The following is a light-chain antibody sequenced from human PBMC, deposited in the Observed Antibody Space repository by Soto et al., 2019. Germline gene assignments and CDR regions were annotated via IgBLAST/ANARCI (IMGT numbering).Light chain of an antibody. V-gene: IGLV2-23*01. Sequence: QSALTQPASVSGSPGQSITISCTGTSRDVGSYDLVSWYQHHPGKAPKLMIYEGTKRPSGVSNRCSGSKSGNTASLAISGLQSEDEADYYCCSYAGSTTYVFGTGTKLTVL. CDR2: EGT. CDR1: SRDVGSYDL. CDR3: CSYAGSTTYV. J-gene: IGLJ1*01.